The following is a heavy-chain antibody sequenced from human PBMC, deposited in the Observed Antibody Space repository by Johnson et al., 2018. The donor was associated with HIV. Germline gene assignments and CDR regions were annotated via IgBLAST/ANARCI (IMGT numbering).Heavy chain of an antibody. CDR2: IRYDGSNN. V-gene: IGHV3-33*08. Sequence: QVQLVESGGGVVQPGRSLRLSCAASGFSFSSYGMHWVRQAPGKGLEWVAFIRYDGSNNYYADSVKGRFTISRDNSKNTLYLQMNSLRAEDTALYYCARDWFMVQGADAFDIWGQGTMVTVSS. CDR3: ARDWFMVQGADAFDI. J-gene: IGHJ3*02. CDR1: GFSFSSYG. D-gene: IGHD3-10*01.